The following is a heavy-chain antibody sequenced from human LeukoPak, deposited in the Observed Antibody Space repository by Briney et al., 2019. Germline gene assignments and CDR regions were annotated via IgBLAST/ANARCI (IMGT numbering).Heavy chain of an antibody. V-gene: IGHV1-2*04. CDR1: GYTFTGHY. CDR2: ISPNSGDT. Sequence: ASVKVSCKASGYTFTGHYMHWVRQAPGQGLEWMGWISPNSGDTGYAQKFQGWVTMTRDTSINTAYMELSRLTSDDTAVYYCARAAIAVAGDYHYHYMDVWGKGTTVTVSS. D-gene: IGHD6-19*01. CDR3: ARAAIAVAGDYHYHYMDV. J-gene: IGHJ6*03.